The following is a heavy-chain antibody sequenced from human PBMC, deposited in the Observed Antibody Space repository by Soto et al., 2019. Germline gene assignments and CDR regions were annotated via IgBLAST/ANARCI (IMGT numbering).Heavy chain of an antibody. CDR2: IYYSGST. Sequence: PSETRSLTCTVSGGSISSGDYYWSWILHPPGKGLEWIGYIYYSGSTYYNPSLKSRVTISVDTSKNHFSLKLSSVTAADTAVYYCARVRKQRLYYSEYLGERNIFSVSA. CDR1: GGSISSGDYY. J-gene: IGHJ4*02. D-gene: IGHD3-16*01. V-gene: IGHV4-30-4*01. CDR3: ARVRKQRLYYSEY.